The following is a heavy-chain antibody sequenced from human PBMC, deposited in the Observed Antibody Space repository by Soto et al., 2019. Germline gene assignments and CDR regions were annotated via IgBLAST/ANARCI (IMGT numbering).Heavy chain of an antibody. CDR2: VKSESDGGAI. CDR1: GFTFTNAW. Sequence: DVQVVESGGGLVEPGGSLRLSCAASGFTFTNAWMTWVRRAPGKGLEWVGRVKSESDGGAIDYAAPVKCRFTISRDDSNNTLYLQINSLKAEDTAVYYCARVGYCGGSGCYATYYGMDVWGQGTTVTVSS. CDR3: ARVGYCGGSGCYATYYGMDV. D-gene: IGHD2-21*01. V-gene: IGHV3-15*01. J-gene: IGHJ6*02.